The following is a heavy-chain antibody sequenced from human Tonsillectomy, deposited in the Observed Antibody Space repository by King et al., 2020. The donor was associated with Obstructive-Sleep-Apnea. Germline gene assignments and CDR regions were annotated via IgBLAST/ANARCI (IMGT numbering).Heavy chain of an antibody. CDR3: AGRDFGYDSSGPRAFDI. Sequence: QLQESGPGLVKPSETLSLTCTVSGGSIRSSNYYWAWIRQPPGKGLEWIGSIYYSGNSHYNPSLKSRVTISINTSKNQFSLKLTSVTAADTAVYYCAGRDFGYDSSGPRAFDIWGQGTMVTVSS. CDR1: GGSIRSSNYY. V-gene: IGHV4-39*07. J-gene: IGHJ3*02. D-gene: IGHD3-22*01. CDR2: IYYSGNS.